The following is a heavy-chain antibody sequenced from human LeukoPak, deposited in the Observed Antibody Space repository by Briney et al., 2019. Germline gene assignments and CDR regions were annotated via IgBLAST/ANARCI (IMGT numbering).Heavy chain of an antibody. D-gene: IGHD3-22*01. Sequence: PGGSLRLSCAASGFTFSNAWMSWVRQAPGKGLEWVGRIKSKTDGGTTDYAAPVKRRITISRDDTNNTLYLQMNSLKTEGTAVYYGTTDRGDYYDSSGYYYGWVWGQGTLVSVSS. V-gene: IGHV3-15*01. CDR3: TTDRGDYYDSSGYYYGWV. CDR2: IKSKTDGGTT. CDR1: GFTFSNAW. J-gene: IGHJ4*02.